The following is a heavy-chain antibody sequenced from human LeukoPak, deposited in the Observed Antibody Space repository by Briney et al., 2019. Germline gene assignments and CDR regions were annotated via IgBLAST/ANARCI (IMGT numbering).Heavy chain of an antibody. CDR1: GAPINNYY. D-gene: IGHD1-1*01. J-gene: IGHJ6*03. V-gene: IGHV4-59*01. CDR3: ARDSAAGSYYYYSDL. CDR2: ISHSGST. Sequence: SETLSLTCTASGAPINNYYWSWIRQSPEKGLEWIGYISHSGSTHYNASLESRITTSVDTSKNHFSLNLTSVTAADTAVYYCARDSAAGSYYYYSDLWGKGTTVTISS.